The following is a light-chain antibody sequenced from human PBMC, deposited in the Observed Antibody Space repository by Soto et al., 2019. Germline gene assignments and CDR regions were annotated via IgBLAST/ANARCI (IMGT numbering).Light chain of an antibody. J-gene: IGKJ5*01. CDR1: QSISSK. Sequence: EIVMTQSPATLSVSPGERATLSCRASQSISSKLGWYQQRPGQAPRLLIYGASTRATGIPARFSGSGSGTEFTLTISSQQSEDSAVYYCQQYNSWTTTTFGQGTRLQIK. CDR3: QQYNSWTTTT. CDR2: GAS. V-gene: IGKV3-15*01.